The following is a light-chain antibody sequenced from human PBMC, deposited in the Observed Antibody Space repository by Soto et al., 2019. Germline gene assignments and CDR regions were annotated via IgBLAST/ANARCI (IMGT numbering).Light chain of an antibody. CDR1: SSDVGGYVY. CDR3: ISYAGRNIDVV. CDR2: EVN. V-gene: IGLV2-8*01. J-gene: IGLJ2*01. Sequence: QSALTQPPSASGSPGQSVTISCTGTSSDVGGYVYVSWYQQYPGKATKLIIYEVNKRNSGVPDRFSGSKSGNTASLTVSGLQAEDEADYYCISYAGRNIDVVFGGGTKVTVL.